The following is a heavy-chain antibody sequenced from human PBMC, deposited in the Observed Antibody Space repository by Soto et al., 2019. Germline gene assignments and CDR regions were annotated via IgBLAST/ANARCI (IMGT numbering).Heavy chain of an antibody. Sequence: SETLSLTCTVSGGSISSSSYYWGWIRQPPGKGLEWFGSIYYSGSTYYNPSLKSRVTISVDTSKNQFSLKPSSVTAADTAVYYCASGYYYDSSGYYYVYLGAFDIWGQGTMVTVSS. CDR1: GGSISSSSYY. V-gene: IGHV4-39*01. J-gene: IGHJ3*02. CDR2: IYYSGST. D-gene: IGHD3-22*01. CDR3: ASGYYYDSSGYYYVYLGAFDI.